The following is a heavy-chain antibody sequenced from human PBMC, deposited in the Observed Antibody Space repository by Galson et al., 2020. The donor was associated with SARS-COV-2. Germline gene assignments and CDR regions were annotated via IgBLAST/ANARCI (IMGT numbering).Heavy chain of an antibody. D-gene: IGHD2-21*01. CDR2: IGTSGDA. CDR3: LRLKRGALDI. V-gene: IGHV3-13*01. J-gene: IGHJ3*02. Sequence: GGSLRLSCVGSGFNFGSFDMCWVRQGPGKGLEWVSSIGTSGDAYYSASVKGRLTVSREDTKNSLYLQMNSLRDGDTAVYYCLRLKRGALDIWGQGT. CDR1: GFNFGSFD.